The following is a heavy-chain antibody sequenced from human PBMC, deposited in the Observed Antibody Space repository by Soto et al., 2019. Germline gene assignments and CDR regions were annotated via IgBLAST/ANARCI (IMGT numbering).Heavy chain of an antibody. Sequence: EVQLVESGGGLVQSGGSLRLSCAASGFTFSSYWMHWVRQAPGKGLVWVSRIKGDGISTNYADFVKGRFTISRDNAKDTVFLQMNGLSADDTAVYYCARGAMGNYYNDYWGQGTLVTGSS. D-gene: IGHD3-10*01. CDR3: ARGAMGNYYNDY. CDR2: IKGDGIST. V-gene: IGHV3-74*01. CDR1: GFTFSSYW. J-gene: IGHJ4*02.